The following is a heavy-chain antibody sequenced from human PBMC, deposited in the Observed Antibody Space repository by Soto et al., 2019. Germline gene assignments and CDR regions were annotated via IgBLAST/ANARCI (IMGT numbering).Heavy chain of an antibody. CDR1: GFTFDDYA. CDR3: AKAVGSYGNFDY. CDR2: IRWNSGSI. D-gene: IGHD5-18*01. V-gene: IGHV3-9*01. J-gene: IGHJ4*02. Sequence: EVPLVESGGGLVQPGRSLRLSCAASGFTFDDYAMHWVRQAPGKGLEWVSRIRWNSGSIGYADSVKGRFTISRDNAKNSLYLQMNSLRAEDTALYYCAKAVGSYGNFDYWGQGTLVTVSS.